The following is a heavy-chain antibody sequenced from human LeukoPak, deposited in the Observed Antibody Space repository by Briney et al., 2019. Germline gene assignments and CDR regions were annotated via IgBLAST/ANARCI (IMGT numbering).Heavy chain of an antibody. J-gene: IGHJ4*02. CDR1: GFTFDDYT. D-gene: IGHD3-22*01. CDR3: AKASAMIVVVSKHFDY. V-gene: IGHV3-43*01. CDR2: ISWDGGST. Sequence: GGSLRLSCAASGFTFDDYTMHWVRQAPGKGLEWVSLISWDGGSTYYADSVKGRFTISRDNSKNSLYLQMNSLRAEDTALYYCAKASAMIVVVSKHFDYWGQGTLVTVSS.